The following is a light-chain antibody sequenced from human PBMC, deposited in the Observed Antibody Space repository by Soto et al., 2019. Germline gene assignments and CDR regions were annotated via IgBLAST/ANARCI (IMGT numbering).Light chain of an antibody. V-gene: IGLV2-23*01. CDR3: CSYAGSSRV. CDR1: SSDVGSYNL. Sequence: QSALTQPASVSGSPGQSITISCTGTSSDVGSYNLVSWYQQHPGKAPKLMIYESSKRPSGVSNRFSGSKSGNTASLTISGLQAEDEADYYCCSYAGSSRVFGGGTKLTVL. J-gene: IGLJ3*02. CDR2: ESS.